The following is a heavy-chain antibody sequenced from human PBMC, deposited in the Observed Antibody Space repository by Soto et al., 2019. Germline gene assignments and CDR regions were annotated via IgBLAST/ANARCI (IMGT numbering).Heavy chain of an antibody. CDR1: GYSFTSYW. CDR2: IDPSDSYT. CDR3: ARFPSLPSWIQLCLQSSYYGMDV. V-gene: IGHV5-10-1*01. Sequence: GESLKISCKGSGYSFTSYWISWVRQMPGKGLEWMGRIDPSDSYTNYSPSFQGHVTISADKSISTAYLQWSSLKASDTAMYYCARFPSLPSWIQLCLQSSYYGMDVWGQGTTVTVSS. J-gene: IGHJ6*02. D-gene: IGHD5-18*01.